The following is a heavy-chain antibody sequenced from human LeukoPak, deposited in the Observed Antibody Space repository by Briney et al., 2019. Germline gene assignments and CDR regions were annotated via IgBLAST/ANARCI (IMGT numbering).Heavy chain of an antibody. V-gene: IGHV3-33*01. CDR1: GFTFSSYA. CDR2: IWFDGGNK. D-gene: IGHD6-6*01. CDR3: ARLYSSSSGKAFDI. Sequence: PGGSLRLSCAASGFTFSSYAMNWVRQAPGKGLEWVSVIWFDGGNKYYADSLKGRVTISRDNAKNSLYLQMNSLRAEDTAVYYCARLYSSSSGKAFDIWGQGTMVTVSS. J-gene: IGHJ3*02.